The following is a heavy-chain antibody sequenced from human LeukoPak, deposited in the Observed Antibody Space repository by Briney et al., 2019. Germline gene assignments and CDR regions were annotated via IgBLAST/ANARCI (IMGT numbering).Heavy chain of an antibody. CDR3: ASYSGYDYVYAFDI. V-gene: IGHV3-66*01. J-gene: IGHJ3*02. Sequence: GGSLRLSCAASGFTVSSNYMSWVRQAPGKGLEWVSVIYSGGSTYYADSVKGRFTISRDNSKNTLYLQMNSLRAEDTAVYYCASYSGYDYVYAFDIWGQGKMVTVSS. CDR1: GFTVSSNY. CDR2: IYSGGST. D-gene: IGHD5-12*01.